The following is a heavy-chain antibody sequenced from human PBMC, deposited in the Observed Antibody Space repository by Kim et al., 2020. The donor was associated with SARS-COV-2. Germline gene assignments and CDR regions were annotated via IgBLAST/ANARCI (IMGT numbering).Heavy chain of an antibody. J-gene: IGHJ4*02. CDR2: ITPDGTDI. CDR3: AACSGPTQF. CDR1: GFTLSTHW. V-gene: IGHV3-74*01. Sequence: GGSLRLSCAASGFTLSTHWMHWVRQAPQKGLVWVSRITPDGTDITYADSVQGRFTISRDNAKNALYLHMTSLRAEDAGLYYCAACSGPTQFWGQGTLVTVSS. D-gene: IGHD6-19*01.